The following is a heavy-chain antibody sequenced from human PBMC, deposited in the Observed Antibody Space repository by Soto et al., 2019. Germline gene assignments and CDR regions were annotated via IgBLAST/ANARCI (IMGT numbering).Heavy chain of an antibody. D-gene: IGHD3-10*01. CDR2: ISSSSSYI. J-gene: IGHJ4*02. V-gene: IGHV3-21*04. CDR1: GFTFSSYS. CDR3: AKDGDLYSGYFDY. Sequence: GGSLRLSCAASGFTFSSYSMNWVRQAPGKGLEWVSSISSSSSYIYYADSVKGRFTISRDNSKNTLYLQMNNLRAEDTAVYYCAKDGDLYSGYFDYWGQGTLVTVSS.